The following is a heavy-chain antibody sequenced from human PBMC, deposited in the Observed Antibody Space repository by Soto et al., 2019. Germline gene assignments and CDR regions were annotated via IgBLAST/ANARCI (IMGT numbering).Heavy chain of an antibody. J-gene: IGHJ5*02. V-gene: IGHV1-69*02. Sequence: QVQLVQSGAEVKKPGSSVKVSCKASGGTFSSYTISWVRQAPEQGLEWMGRIIPILGIANYAQKFQGRVTITADKSTSTAYMELSSLRSEDTAVYYCARAYDYGDYGWFDPWGQGTLVTVSS. CDR1: GGTFSSYT. CDR2: IIPILGIA. D-gene: IGHD4-17*01. CDR3: ARAYDYGDYGWFDP.